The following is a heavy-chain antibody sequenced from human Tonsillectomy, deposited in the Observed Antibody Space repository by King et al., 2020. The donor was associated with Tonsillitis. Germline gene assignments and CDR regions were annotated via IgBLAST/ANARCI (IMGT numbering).Heavy chain of an antibody. Sequence: QLVQSGAEVRKPGASVKVSCKASGYTFTGFYMHWVRQAPGQGLEWMGWISPNSGDTNYAQKFQDRVTMTRDTSISTAYMELSRLTSDDTAVYYCARESITDTTGGSGYDYYGMDVWGQGTTVTASS. CDR2: ISPNSGDT. CDR3: ARESITDTTGGSGYDYYGMDV. J-gene: IGHJ6*02. CDR1: GYTFTGFY. D-gene: IGHD1-20*01. V-gene: IGHV1-2*02.